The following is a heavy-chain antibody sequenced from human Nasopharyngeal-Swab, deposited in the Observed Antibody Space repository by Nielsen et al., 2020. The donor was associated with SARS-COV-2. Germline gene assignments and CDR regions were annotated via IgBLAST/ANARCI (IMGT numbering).Heavy chain of an antibody. V-gene: IGHV3-30*18. J-gene: IGHJ4*02. Sequence: GESLKISCAASGFTFSSYGMHWVRQAPGKGLEWVAVISYDGSNKYYADSVKGRFTISRDNSKNTLYLQMNSLRAEDTAVYYCAKEGGGSGIDYWGQGTLVTSPQ. CDR1: GFTFSSYG. CDR2: ISYDGSNK. CDR3: AKEGGGSGIDY. D-gene: IGHD3-10*01.